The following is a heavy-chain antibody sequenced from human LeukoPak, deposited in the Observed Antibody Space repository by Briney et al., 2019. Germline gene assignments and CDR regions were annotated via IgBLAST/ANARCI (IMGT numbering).Heavy chain of an antibody. CDR3: ASGPGSWDGYNTFTNDY. J-gene: IGHJ4*02. CDR1: GGTFSSYA. CDR2: IIPIFGTA. V-gene: IGHV1-69*13. D-gene: IGHD5-24*01. Sequence: SVKVSCKASGGTFSSYAISWVRQAPGQGLEWMGGIIPIFGTANYAQKFQGRVTITADESTSTAYMELSSLRSEDTAVYYCASGPGSWDGYNTFTNDYWGQGTLVTVSS.